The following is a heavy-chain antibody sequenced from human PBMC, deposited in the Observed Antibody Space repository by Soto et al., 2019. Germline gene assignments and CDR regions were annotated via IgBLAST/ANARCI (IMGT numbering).Heavy chain of an antibody. V-gene: IGHV1-3*01. D-gene: IGHD3-3*01. CDR3: ARGEYYDFWSGYYNAYYYCGMDV. CDR2: INAGNGNT. CDR1: GYTFTSYA. Sequence: ASVKVSCKASGYTFTSYAMHWVRQAPGQRLEWMGWINAGNGNTKYSQKFQGRVTITRDTSASTAYMELSSLRSEDTAVYYCARGEYYDFWSGYYNAYYYCGMDVWGQGTTVTVSS. J-gene: IGHJ6*02.